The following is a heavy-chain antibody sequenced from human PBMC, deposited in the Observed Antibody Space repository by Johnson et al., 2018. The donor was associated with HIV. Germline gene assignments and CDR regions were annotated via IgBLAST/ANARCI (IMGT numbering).Heavy chain of an antibody. CDR2: ISYDGRNK. J-gene: IGHJ3*02. Sequence: QVQLVESGGGVVQPGRSLRLSCAASGFTFSSYGMHWVRQAPGKGLEWVAVISYDGRNKYYADSVKGRFTISRDHSKNTLFLQMNSLGPEDTAVYYCAKGRAQHLDGGAFDIWGQGTMVTVSS. V-gene: IGHV3-30*18. D-gene: IGHD6-13*01. CDR3: AKGRAQHLDGGAFDI. CDR1: GFTFSSYG.